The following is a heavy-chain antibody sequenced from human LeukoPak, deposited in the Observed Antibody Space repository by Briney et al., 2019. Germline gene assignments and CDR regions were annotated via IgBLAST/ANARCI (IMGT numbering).Heavy chain of an antibody. CDR3: ARGRRGFGELFSLDY. D-gene: IGHD3-10*01. CDR2: VYYSGST. Sequence: SETLSLTCSVSGDAISGYYWSWIRQSPGQGLEWIGYVYYSGSTNYNPSLKSRAAISIDTSKNQFSLKLSSVTAADTAVYYCARGRRGFGELFSLDYWGQGTLVTVSS. CDR1: GDAISGYY. J-gene: IGHJ4*02. V-gene: IGHV4-59*08.